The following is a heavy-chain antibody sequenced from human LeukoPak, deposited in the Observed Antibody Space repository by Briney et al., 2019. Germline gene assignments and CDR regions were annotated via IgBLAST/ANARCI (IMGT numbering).Heavy chain of an antibody. CDR2: IYHSGST. D-gene: IGHD1-26*01. CDR1: GYSISSGYY. Sequence: SETLSLTCTVSGYSISSGYYRGRIRQPPGKGLEWIGSIYHSGSTYYNPSLKSRVTISVDTSKNQFSLKLSSVTAADTAVYYCARERYSGSHWGQGTLVTVSS. J-gene: IGHJ4*02. CDR3: ARERYSGSH. V-gene: IGHV4-38-2*02.